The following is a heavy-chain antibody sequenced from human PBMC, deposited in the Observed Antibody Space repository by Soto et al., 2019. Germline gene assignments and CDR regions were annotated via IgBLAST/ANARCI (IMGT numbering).Heavy chain of an antibody. CDR3: AKASAAAGTDY. CDR2: ISYDGSNK. V-gene: IGHV3-30*18. CDR1: GFTFSSYG. Sequence: HPGGSLRLSCAASGFTFSSYGMHWVRQAPGKGLEWVAVISYDGSNKYYADSVKGRFTISRDNSKNTLYLQMNSLRAEDTAVYYCAKASAAAGTDYWGQGTLVTVSS. D-gene: IGHD6-13*01. J-gene: IGHJ4*02.